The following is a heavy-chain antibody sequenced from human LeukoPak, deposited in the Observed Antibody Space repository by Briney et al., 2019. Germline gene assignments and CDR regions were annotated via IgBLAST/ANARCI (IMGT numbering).Heavy chain of an antibody. D-gene: IGHD3-16*02. CDR2: IYYSGST. CDR1: GGSISSGDYY. CDR3: ARQGSYRGDNWFDP. Sequence: SETLSLTCTVSGGSISSGDYYWSWIRQPPGKGLEWIGYIYYSGSTYYNPSLQSRVTISVDTSKNQFSLKLSSVTAADTAVYYCARQGSYRGDNWFDPWGQGTLVTVSS. J-gene: IGHJ5*02. V-gene: IGHV4-30-4*08.